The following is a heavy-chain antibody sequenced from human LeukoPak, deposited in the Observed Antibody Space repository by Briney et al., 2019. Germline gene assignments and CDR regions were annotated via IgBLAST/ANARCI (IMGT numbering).Heavy chain of an antibody. CDR3: TTYYYDTSGYYYVEY. CDR1: GFTFGDYG. CDR2: IRSKAYGGTT. Sequence: GGSLRLSCTASGFTFGDYGMSWVRQAPGKGLEWVGFIRSKAYGGTTEYAASVKGRFTTSRDDSKSIAYLQMNSLRTEDTAVYYCTTYYYDTSGYYYVEYWGQGTMLTVSS. J-gene: IGHJ4*02. D-gene: IGHD3-22*01. V-gene: IGHV3-49*04.